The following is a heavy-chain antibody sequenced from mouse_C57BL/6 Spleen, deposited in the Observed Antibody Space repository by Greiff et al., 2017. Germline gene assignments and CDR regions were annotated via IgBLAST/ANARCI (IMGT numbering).Heavy chain of an antibody. CDR1: GFSLSTSGMG. CDR2: IYWDDDK. D-gene: IGHD1-1*01. Sequence: QVQLKESGPGILQSSQTLSLTCSFSGFSLSTSGMGVSWIRQPSGKGLEWLAHIYWDDDKRYNPSLKSRLTISKDTSRNQVFLKITSVDTADTATYYCARVYYYGSSYGGSMDYWGQGTSVTVSS. V-gene: IGHV8-12*01. CDR3: ARVYYYGSSYGGSMDY. J-gene: IGHJ4*01.